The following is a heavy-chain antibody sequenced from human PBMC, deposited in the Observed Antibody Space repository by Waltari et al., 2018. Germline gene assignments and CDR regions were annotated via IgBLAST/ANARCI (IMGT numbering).Heavy chain of an antibody. CDR3: ARGSDHAKTGY. CDR1: GGSFSDYY. CDR2: IHPRGII. J-gene: IGHJ4*02. V-gene: IGHV4-34*01. D-gene: IGHD2-21*02. Sequence: QVQLQQWGAGLLKPSETLSLTCGFYGGSFSDYYWNWIRQPPGKGLEWIGEIHPRGIINYNPSLKSRVTMSADTSKNQFSLKLSSVTAADTAVYYCARGSDHAKTGYWGQGILVTVSS.